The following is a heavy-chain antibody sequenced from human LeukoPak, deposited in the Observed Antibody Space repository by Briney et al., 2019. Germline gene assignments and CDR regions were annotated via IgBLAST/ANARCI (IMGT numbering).Heavy chain of an antibody. J-gene: IGHJ4*02. V-gene: IGHV1-2*06. Sequence: ASVKVSCKASGYTFAGYYMHWLRQAPVQGLEWMGRINPNSDGTNYAQKFQGRVTMTRDTSISTAYMELSRLRSDDTAVYYCARDLITMVRGVQYIRVPFDYWGQGTLVTVSS. CDR1: GYTFAGYY. CDR3: ARDLITMVRGVQYIRVPFDY. CDR2: INPNSDGT. D-gene: IGHD3-10*01.